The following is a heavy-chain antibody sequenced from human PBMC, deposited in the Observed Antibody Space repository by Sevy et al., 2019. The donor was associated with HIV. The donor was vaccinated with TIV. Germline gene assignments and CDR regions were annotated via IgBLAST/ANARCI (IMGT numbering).Heavy chain of an antibody. V-gene: IGHV3-23*01. CDR3: AKDPTYYYDSSGYYPPDY. Sequence: GGSLRLSCAASGFTFSSYAMSWVRQAPGKGLEWVSAISGSGGSTYYADSVKGRFTISRDNSKNTLYLQMNSRRAEDTAVYYCAKDPTYYYDSSGYYPPDYWGQGTLVTVSS. J-gene: IGHJ4*02. CDR1: GFTFSSYA. CDR2: ISGSGGST. D-gene: IGHD3-22*01.